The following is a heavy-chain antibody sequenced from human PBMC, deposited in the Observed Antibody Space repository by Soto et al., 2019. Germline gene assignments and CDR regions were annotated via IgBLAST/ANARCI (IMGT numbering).Heavy chain of an antibody. CDR2: IKQDGSEK. CDR3: ARDYGDYPGEFDY. V-gene: IGHV3-7*01. Sequence: GGSLGLSCAASGVTFSSYWMSWVRQAPGKGLEWVANIKQDGSEKYYVDSVKGRFTISRDNAKNSLYLQMNSLRAEDTAVYYCARDYGDYPGEFDYWGQGTLVTVSS. J-gene: IGHJ4*02. CDR1: GVTFSSYW. D-gene: IGHD4-17*01.